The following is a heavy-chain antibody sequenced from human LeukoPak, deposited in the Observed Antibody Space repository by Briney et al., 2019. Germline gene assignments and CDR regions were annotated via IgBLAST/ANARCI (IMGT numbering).Heavy chain of an antibody. Sequence: GGFLRLSCAASGFTFSSYSMNWVRQAPGKGLEWVSSISSSGSYIYYADSVKGRFTISRDNAKNSLYLQMNSLRAEDTAVYYCARVIRGSIQQQLVLLDAFDIWGQGTMVTVSS. D-gene: IGHD6-13*01. CDR2: ISSSGSYI. J-gene: IGHJ3*02. CDR3: ARVIRGSIQQQLVLLDAFDI. V-gene: IGHV3-21*01. CDR1: GFTFSSYS.